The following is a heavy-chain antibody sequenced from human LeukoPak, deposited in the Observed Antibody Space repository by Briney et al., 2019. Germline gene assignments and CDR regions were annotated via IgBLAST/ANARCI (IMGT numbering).Heavy chain of an antibody. CDR2: ISYSGST. V-gene: IGHV4-59*08. CDR1: GDSVSIYY. J-gene: IGHJ4*02. Sequence: SETLPLTCTVSGDSVSIYYWSWIRQPPGKGLEWIGYISYSGSTDYNPSLKSRVTISVDTSKNQFSLKLSSVTAADTAVYYCARGLGLTAVTEHYFDYWGQGTLVTVSS. CDR3: ARGLGLTAVTEHYFDY. D-gene: IGHD4-17*01.